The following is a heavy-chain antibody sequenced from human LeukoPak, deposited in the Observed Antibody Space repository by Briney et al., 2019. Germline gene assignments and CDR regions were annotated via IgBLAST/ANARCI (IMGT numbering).Heavy chain of an antibody. J-gene: IGHJ5*02. V-gene: IGHV2-5*02. Sequence: SGPTLVNPTQTLTLTCTFSGFSLSTSGVGVGWIRQPPGKALEWLALIYWDDDKRYSPSLKSRLTITKDTSKNQVVLTMTNMDPVDTATYYCAHSNSYSSSWYSDWFDPWGQGTLVTVSS. CDR2: IYWDDDK. CDR3: AHSNSYSSSWYSDWFDP. D-gene: IGHD6-13*01. CDR1: GFSLSTSGVG.